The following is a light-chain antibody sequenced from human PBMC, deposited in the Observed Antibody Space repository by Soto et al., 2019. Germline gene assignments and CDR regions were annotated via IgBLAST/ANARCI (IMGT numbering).Light chain of an antibody. CDR3: SSYAGINNFGV. CDR1: SSDVGGYNY. J-gene: IGLJ1*01. V-gene: IGLV2-8*01. Sequence: QSALTQPPSVSGSPGQSVTISCTGTSSDVGGYNYVSWYQQHPGKAPKLMIYEVSKRPSGVPDRFSGSKSGITASLTVSGLQAEDEADYYCSSYAGINNFGVFGTGTKLTVL. CDR2: EVS.